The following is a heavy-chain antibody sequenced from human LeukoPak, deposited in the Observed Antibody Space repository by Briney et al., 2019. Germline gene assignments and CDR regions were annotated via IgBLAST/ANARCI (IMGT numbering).Heavy chain of an antibody. D-gene: IGHD6-13*01. V-gene: IGHV3-23*01. Sequence: PGGSLRLSCAASGFTFSSYAMSWVRQAPGKGLEWVSAISNNGGYTYYADSVQGRFTISRDNSKNTLYLQMNSLRAEDTAVYYCANDYSNYYSYGMDVWGQGTTVTVSS. CDR3: ANDYSNYYSYGMDV. CDR1: GFTFSSYA. CDR2: ISNNGGYT. J-gene: IGHJ6*02.